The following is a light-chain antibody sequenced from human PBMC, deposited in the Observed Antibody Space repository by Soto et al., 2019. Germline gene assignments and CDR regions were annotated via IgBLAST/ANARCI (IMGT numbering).Light chain of an antibody. CDR1: QSIGDT. CDR3: QQYDNWPWT. CDR2: GAS. V-gene: IGKV3-15*01. J-gene: IGKJ1*01. Sequence: EIVMTQSPATLSVSPGGRATLSCRASQSIGDTLAWYQQKPGQAPRLIIYGASSRVTGFPARFSGSGSGTDFTLTISSLQSDDVAVYYCQQYDNWPWTLGQGTKVDIK.